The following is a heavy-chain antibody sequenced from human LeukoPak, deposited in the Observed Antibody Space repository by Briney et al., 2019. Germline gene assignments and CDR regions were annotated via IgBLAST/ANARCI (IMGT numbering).Heavy chain of an antibody. CDR3: ARLIYDSSGYYVAY. CDR2: IYYSGST. D-gene: IGHD3-22*01. V-gene: IGHV4-59*08. Sequence: SETLSLTCTVSGGSISSYYWSWIRQPPGKGLEWIGYIYYSGSTNYNPSLKSRVTISVDTSKNQFSLKLSSVTAADTAVHYCARLIYDSSGYYVAYWGQGTLVTVSS. J-gene: IGHJ4*02. CDR1: GGSISSYY.